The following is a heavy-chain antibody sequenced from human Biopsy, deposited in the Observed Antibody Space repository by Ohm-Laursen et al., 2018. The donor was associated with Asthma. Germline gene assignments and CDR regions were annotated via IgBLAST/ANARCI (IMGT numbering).Heavy chain of an antibody. CDR3: ARKAGSCISRTCYSLDF. J-gene: IGHJ4*02. V-gene: IGHV1-69*01. Sequence: SSVKVSCKFLGGTFNTYVIGWVRQAPGQGLEWMGGINSVFGTTTYPQKFQDRVTITADDSTSTVYMGLSSLRSEDTAVYYCARKAGSCISRTCYSLDFWGQGTLVTVSS. D-gene: IGHD2-2*01. CDR1: GGTFNTYV. CDR2: INSVFGTT.